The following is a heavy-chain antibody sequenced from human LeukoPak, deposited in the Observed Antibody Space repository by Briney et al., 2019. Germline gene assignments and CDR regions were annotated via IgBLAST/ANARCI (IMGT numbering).Heavy chain of an antibody. V-gene: IGHV4-59*06. CDR1: GGSISSHY. Sequence: SETLSLTCTVSGGSISSHYWSWIRQPPGKGLEWIGFISYTGNTYYNPSLMGRVTISADTSMNQFSLKLTSVAAADTAVYFCATRPPGAQRYFPYFDFWGQGTLVTVSS. CDR3: ATRPPGAQRYFPYFDF. CDR2: ISYTGNT. J-gene: IGHJ4*02. D-gene: IGHD3-9*01.